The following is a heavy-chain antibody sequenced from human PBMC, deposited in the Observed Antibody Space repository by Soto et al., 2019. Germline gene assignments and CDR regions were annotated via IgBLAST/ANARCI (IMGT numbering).Heavy chain of an antibody. V-gene: IGHV3-23*01. CDR2: ISGSGGST. J-gene: IGHJ4*02. Sequence: EVQLLESGGGLVQPGGSLRLSCAASGFTFSSYAMSWVRQAPGKGLEWVSAISGSGGSTYYADSVKGRFTISRDNSKNTLYLQMNSLRAEDTALYYCANMHPNLSGYTSGNWGQGTLVTVSS. D-gene: IGHD6-19*01. CDR1: GFTFSSYA. CDR3: ANMHPNLSGYTSGN.